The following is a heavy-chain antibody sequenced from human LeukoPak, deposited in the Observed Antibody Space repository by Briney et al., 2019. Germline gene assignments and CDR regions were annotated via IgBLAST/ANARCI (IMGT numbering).Heavy chain of an antibody. V-gene: IGHV4-4*07. Sequence: PPETLSLTCTVSSGSISVYYWSWIRQPAGKGLEWIGRIYTSGSTNYNPSLKSRVTMSVDTSKNQFSLKLSSVTAADTAVYYCARGPLTLTRTFDPWGQGTLVTVSS. D-gene: IGHD4-23*01. CDR3: ARGPLTLTRTFDP. J-gene: IGHJ5*02. CDR2: IYTSGST. CDR1: SGSISVYY.